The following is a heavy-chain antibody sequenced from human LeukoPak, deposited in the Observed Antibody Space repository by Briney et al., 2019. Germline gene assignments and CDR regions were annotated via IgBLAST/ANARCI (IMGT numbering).Heavy chain of an antibody. J-gene: IGHJ4*02. D-gene: IGHD2-2*01. Sequence: GGSLRLSCAASGFTFDDYAMHWVRQAPGKGLEWVSSISSRSSSTSYIASVKGRFTISRDNAKNSLYLQMNRLRAEDTAVYYCARVGCLRTLGYCSSFTSIDYWGRGTLVTVSS. V-gene: IGHV3-21*01. CDR1: GFTFDDYA. CDR3: ARVGCLRTLGYCSSFTSIDY. CDR2: ISSRSSST.